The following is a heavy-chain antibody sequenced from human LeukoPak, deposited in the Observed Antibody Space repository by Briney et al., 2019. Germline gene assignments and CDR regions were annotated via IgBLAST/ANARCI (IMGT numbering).Heavy chain of an antibody. V-gene: IGHV4-38-2*02. CDR2: IYHVGST. J-gene: IGHJ4*02. CDR1: GYSISSGYY. CDR3: ARDLASCAGDCYSDGFDY. Sequence: SETLSLTCTVSGYSISSGYYWGWIRQSPGKGLEWIGSIYHVGSTSYNPSLRSRSIVSVDTSKNHFSLKMSSVTAADTAVYYCARDLASCAGDCYSDGFDYWGQGALVTVSS. D-gene: IGHD2-21*02.